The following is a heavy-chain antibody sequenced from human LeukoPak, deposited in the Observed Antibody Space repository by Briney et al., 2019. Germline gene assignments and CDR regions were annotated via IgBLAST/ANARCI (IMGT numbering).Heavy chain of an antibody. CDR2: IDTSGST. J-gene: IGHJ6*03. CDR3: ARQTSYYSYMDV. V-gene: IGHV4-4*09. CDR1: GGSISSYY. Sequence: SETLSLTCTVSGGSISSYYCSWIRQPPGKGLEWIGYIDTSGSTNYNPSLKSRVTISVDTSKTQFSLRLTSVTAADTAVYYCARQTSYYSYMDVWGKGTTVTVSS.